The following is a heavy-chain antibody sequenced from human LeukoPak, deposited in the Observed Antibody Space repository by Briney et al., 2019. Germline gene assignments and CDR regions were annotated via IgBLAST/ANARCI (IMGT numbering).Heavy chain of an antibody. D-gene: IGHD1-26*01. CDR2: IYYSGST. CDR3: ARVHMGATTLRAFDI. V-gene: IGHV4-39*07. J-gene: IGHJ3*02. CDR1: GGSISSSSYY. Sequence: PSETLSLTCTVSGGSISSSSYYWGWIRQPPGKGLEWIGSIYYSGSTYYNPSLKRRVTISVDTSKNQFSLKLSSVTAADTAVYYCARVHMGATTLRAFDIWGQGTMVTVSS.